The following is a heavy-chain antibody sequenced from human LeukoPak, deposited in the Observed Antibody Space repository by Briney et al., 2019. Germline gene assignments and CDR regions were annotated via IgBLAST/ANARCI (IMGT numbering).Heavy chain of an antibody. D-gene: IGHD3-10*01. J-gene: IGHJ4*02. CDR1: GYSFTSYW. CDR2: IYPGDSDT. CDR3: ARLTYYYGSGSYWPGYFDY. Sequence: GESLKISCKGPGYSFTSYWIGWVRQMPGKGLEWMGIIYPGDSDTRYSPSFQGQVTISVDKSISTAYLQWSSLKASDTAMYYCARLTYYYGSGSYWPGYFDYWGQGTLVTVSS. V-gene: IGHV5-51*01.